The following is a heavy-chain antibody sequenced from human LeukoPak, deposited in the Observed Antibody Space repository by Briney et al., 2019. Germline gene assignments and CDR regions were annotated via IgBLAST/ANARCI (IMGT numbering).Heavy chain of an antibody. CDR1: GYTFTSYG. Sequence: ASVKVSCKASGYTFTSYGISWVRQAPGQGLEWMGWISAYNGNTNYAQKLQGRVTMTTDTSTSTAYMELRSLRSDDTAVYYCARDQGDYSPPRPKSGHPGHYYYYMDVWGQGTMVTVSS. J-gene: IGHJ6*03. CDR3: ARDQGDYSPPRPKSGHPGHYYYYMDV. V-gene: IGHV1-18*01. CDR2: ISAYNGNT. D-gene: IGHD4-11*01.